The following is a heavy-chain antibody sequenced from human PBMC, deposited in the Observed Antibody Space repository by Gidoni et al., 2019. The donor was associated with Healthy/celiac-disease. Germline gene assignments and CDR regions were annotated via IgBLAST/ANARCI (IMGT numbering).Heavy chain of an antibody. J-gene: IGHJ3*02. Sequence: QVQLVQSGAEVKKPGASVKVSCKASVSTFTSYAMHWVRQAPGQRLEWMGWINAGNGNTKYSQKFQGRVTITRDTSASTAYMELSSLRSEDTAVYYCARAGVGATGYDAFDIWGQGTMVTVSS. V-gene: IGHV1-3*01. CDR1: VSTFTSYA. CDR3: ARAGVGATGYDAFDI. CDR2: INAGNGNT. D-gene: IGHD1-26*01.